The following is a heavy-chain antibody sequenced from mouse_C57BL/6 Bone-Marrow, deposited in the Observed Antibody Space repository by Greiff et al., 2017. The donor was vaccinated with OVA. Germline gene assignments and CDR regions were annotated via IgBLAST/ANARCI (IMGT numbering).Heavy chain of an antibody. Sequence: VQGVESGPGLVAPSQSLSITCTASGFSLTSYGVDWVRQSPGKGLEWLGVIWGVGSTNYNSALKSRLSISKDNSKSQVFLKMNSLQTDDTAMYYCARNYYGYAMDYWGQGTSVTVSS. D-gene: IGHD1-1*01. CDR2: IWGVGST. CDR1: GFSLTSYG. J-gene: IGHJ4*01. CDR3: ARNYYGYAMDY. V-gene: IGHV2-6*01.